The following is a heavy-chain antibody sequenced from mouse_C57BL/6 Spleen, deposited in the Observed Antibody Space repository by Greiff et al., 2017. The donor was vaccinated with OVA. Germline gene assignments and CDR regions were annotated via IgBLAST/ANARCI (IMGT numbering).Heavy chain of an antibody. J-gene: IGHJ2*01. D-gene: IGHD1-1*01. Sequence: DVMLVESGGGLVKPGGSLKLSCAASGFTFSDYGMHWVRQAPEKGLEWVAYISSGSSTIYYADTVKGRFTISRDNAKNTLFLQMTSLRSEDTAMYYCARPDYYGSILLDYWGQGTTLTVSS. V-gene: IGHV5-17*01. CDR3: ARPDYYGSILLDY. CDR2: ISSGSSTI. CDR1: GFTFSDYG.